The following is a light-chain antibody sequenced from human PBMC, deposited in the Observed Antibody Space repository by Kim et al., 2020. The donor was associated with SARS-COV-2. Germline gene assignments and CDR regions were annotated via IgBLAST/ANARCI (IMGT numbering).Light chain of an antibody. CDR2: ERN. J-gene: IGLJ2*01. V-gene: IGLV2-8*01. Sequence: GQSFAIPCAGTSSDVGGYNYVSWYQQYPGKAPKLIIYERNKRPSGVPDRFSGSKSGNTASLTVSGLQAEDEADYYCSSYAGTNNVLFGGGTQLTVL. CDR3: SSYAGTNNVL. CDR1: SSDVGGYNY.